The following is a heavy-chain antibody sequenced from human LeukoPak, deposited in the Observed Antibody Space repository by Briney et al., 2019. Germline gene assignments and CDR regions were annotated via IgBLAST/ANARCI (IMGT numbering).Heavy chain of an antibody. CDR3: ARENDYGGNFRYGYFDY. CDR1: GFTFSTYS. V-gene: IGHV3-48*01. J-gene: IGHJ4*02. Sequence: PGGSLRLSCAASGFTFSTYSMNWVRQAPGQGLEWVSYISSGSSTIYSADSVKGRFTISRDNAKNSLYLQMNSLRAEDTAVYYCARENDYGGNFRYGYFDYWGQGTLVIVSS. D-gene: IGHD4-23*01. CDR2: ISSGSSTI.